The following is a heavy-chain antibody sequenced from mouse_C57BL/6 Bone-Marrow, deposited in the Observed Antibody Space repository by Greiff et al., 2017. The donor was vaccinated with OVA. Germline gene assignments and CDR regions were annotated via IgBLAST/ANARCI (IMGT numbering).Heavy chain of an antibody. V-gene: IGHV1-81*01. Sequence: VQVVESGAELARPGASVKLSCKASGYTFTSYGISWVKQRTGQGLEWIGEIYPRSGNTYYNEKFKGKATLTADKSSSPAYMELRSLTSEDSAVYFCGRRGVGAWFAYWGQGTLVTVSA. J-gene: IGHJ3*01. D-gene: IGHD1-1*01. CDR3: GRRGVGAWFAY. CDR2: IYPRSGNT. CDR1: GYTFTSYG.